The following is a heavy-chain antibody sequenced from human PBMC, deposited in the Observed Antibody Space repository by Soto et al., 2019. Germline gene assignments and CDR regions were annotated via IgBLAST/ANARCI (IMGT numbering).Heavy chain of an antibody. CDR1: GYTFTSYG. CDR2: MNPSSGNT. J-gene: IGHJ6*02. Sequence: ASVKVSCKASGYTFTSYGISWVRQAPGQGLEWMGWMNPSSGNTGYAQKFQGRVTMTRNTSISTAYMELSSLRSEDTAVYYCARIGSSWYHYYYYYGMDVWGQGTTVTVSS. CDR3: ARIGSSWYHYYYYYGMDV. D-gene: IGHD6-13*01. V-gene: IGHV1-8*02.